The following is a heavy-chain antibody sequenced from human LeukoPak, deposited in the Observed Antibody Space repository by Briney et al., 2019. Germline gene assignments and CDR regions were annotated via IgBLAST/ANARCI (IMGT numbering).Heavy chain of an antibody. CDR1: GFSFSSYG. D-gene: IGHD6-13*01. CDR3: ARHPPQQLDDY. Sequence: QAGGSLRLSCAASGFSFSSYGMHWVRQAPGKGLEWVSYISSSGSTIYYADSVKGRFTISRDNAKNSLYLQMNSLRAEDTAVYYCARHPPQQLDDYWGQGTLVTVSS. J-gene: IGHJ4*02. V-gene: IGHV3-48*04. CDR2: ISSSGSTI.